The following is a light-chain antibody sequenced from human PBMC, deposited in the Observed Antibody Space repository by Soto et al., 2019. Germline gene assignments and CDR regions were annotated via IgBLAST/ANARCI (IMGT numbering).Light chain of an antibody. CDR2: EVS. CDR1: SSDVGAYKY. Sequence: QSALTQPPSASGSPGQSVTISCTGTSSDVGAYKYVSWYQQHPGKAPKVVIYEVSKRPSGVPDRFFGSKSGNTASLTVSGLQAEDEADYYCSSYGGSNNLYVFGTGTKLAVL. CDR3: SSYGGSNNLYV. V-gene: IGLV2-8*01. J-gene: IGLJ1*01.